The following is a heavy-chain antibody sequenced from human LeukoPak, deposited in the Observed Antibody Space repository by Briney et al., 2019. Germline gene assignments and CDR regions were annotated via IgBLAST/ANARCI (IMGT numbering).Heavy chain of an antibody. Sequence: GRSLRLSCAASGFTFSSYAMHWVRQAPGKGLEWVAVISYDGSNKYYADSVKGRFTISRDNSKNTLYLQMNSLRAEDTAVYYCARVDYYDSSDYYFDYWGQGTLVTVSS. CDR2: ISYDGSNK. V-gene: IGHV3-30*04. D-gene: IGHD3-22*01. J-gene: IGHJ4*02. CDR3: ARVDYYDSSDYYFDY. CDR1: GFTFSSYA.